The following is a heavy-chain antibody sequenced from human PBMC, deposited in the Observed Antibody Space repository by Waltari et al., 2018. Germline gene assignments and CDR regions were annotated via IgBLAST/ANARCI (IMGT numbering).Heavy chain of an antibody. CDR1: GFTFSSYA. J-gene: IGHJ4*02. Sequence: QVQLVESGGGVVQPGRSLRLSCAASGFTFSSYAMHWVRQAPGKGREWGAVISYDGSNKYYADSVKGRVTISRDNSKNTLYLQMNSLRAEDTAVYYCARDNQQRFSPDFDYWGQGTLVTVSS. CDR3: ARDNQQRFSPDFDY. CDR2: ISYDGSNK. V-gene: IGHV3-30-3*01. D-gene: IGHD6-25*01.